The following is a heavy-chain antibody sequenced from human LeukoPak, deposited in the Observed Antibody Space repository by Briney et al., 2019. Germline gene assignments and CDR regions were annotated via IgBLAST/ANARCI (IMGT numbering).Heavy chain of an antibody. J-gene: IGHJ4*02. CDR2: IYYTGST. V-gene: IGHV4-59*01. CDR1: GGSISSWY. Sequence: SETLSLTCTVSGGSISSWYWSWIRQPPGKGLEWLGYIYYTGSTNYNPSLKSRVTISLDTSKNQFSLKLSSVSAADTAVYYCARGPTVNCLYYFDYWGKGTLVTVSS. CDR3: ARGPTVNCLYYFDY. D-gene: IGHD4-17*01.